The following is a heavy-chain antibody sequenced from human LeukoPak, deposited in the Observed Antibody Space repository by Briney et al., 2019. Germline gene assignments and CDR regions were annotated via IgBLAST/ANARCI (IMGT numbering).Heavy chain of an antibody. D-gene: IGHD6-19*01. J-gene: IGHJ5*02. CDR2: INAGNGNT. CDR3: ARDSGYSSGWYTTYNWFDP. V-gene: IGHV1-3*01. Sequence: ASVKVSCTASGYTFTSSAMHWVRQAPGQRLEWMGWINAGNGNTKYSQKFQGRVTITRDTSASTAYMELSSLRSEDTAVYYCARDSGYSSGWYTTYNWFDPWGQGTLVTVSS. CDR1: GYTFTSSA.